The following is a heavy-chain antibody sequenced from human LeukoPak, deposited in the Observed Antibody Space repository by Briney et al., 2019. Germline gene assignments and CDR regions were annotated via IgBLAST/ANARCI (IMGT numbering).Heavy chain of an antibody. V-gene: IGHV1-2*02. CDR3: TRDGDWHHQDFDL. CDR1: GFAFNGYY. D-gene: IGHD2-21*02. CDR2: IKANSGAT. Sequence: ASVKVSCKASGFAFNGYYMYWVRQAPGQGLEWMGWIKANSGATLYSEKFQGRVTMTRDTSIGTLYMELSSLTSDDTAVYHCTRDGDWHHQDFDLWGQGTLVTVSS. J-gene: IGHJ4*02.